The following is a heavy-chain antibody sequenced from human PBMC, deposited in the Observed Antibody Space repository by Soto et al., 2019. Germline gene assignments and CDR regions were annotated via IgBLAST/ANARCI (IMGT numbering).Heavy chain of an antibody. V-gene: IGHV3-74*01. CDR3: ASETAVAAPWAFDI. CDR1: GFTFTDYW. CDR2: IRGDGNMI. J-gene: IGHJ3*02. D-gene: IGHD6-19*01. Sequence: PGGSLRLSCAASGFTFTDYWIHWVRQAPGEGLVWVSRIRGDGNMINIADSVRGRFIISRDNAKNTLYLQMNSLRAEDTAVYYCASETAVAAPWAFDIWGQGTMVTVSS.